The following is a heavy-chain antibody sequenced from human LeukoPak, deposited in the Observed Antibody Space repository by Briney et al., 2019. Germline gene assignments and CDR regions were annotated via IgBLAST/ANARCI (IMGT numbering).Heavy chain of an antibody. CDR1: GFTFSLYA. CDR2: INDDSRDI. CDR3: ARDTFQPGLIDS. Sequence: HSGGSLRLSCAASGFTFSLYAMNWVRQAPGKGLEWISYINDDSRDIHYAGSVRGRFTISRDDARRTLYLQLSSLRVEDTAVYYCARDTFQPGLIDSWGQGTLVTVSS. V-gene: IGHV3-48*04. D-gene: IGHD2-2*01. J-gene: IGHJ4*02.